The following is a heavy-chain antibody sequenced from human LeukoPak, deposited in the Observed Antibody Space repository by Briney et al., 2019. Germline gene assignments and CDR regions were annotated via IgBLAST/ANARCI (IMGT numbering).Heavy chain of an antibody. Sequence: GESLKISCKGSGYSFTSYWIGWVRQMPGKGLEWMGIIYPGDSGTRYSPSFQGQVTISADKSISTAYLQWSSLKASDTAMYYCARQGPYNWNDVNAFDIWGQGTMVTVSS. V-gene: IGHV5-51*01. CDR3: ARQGPYNWNDVNAFDI. D-gene: IGHD1-20*01. CDR1: GYSFTSYW. CDR2: IYPGDSGT. J-gene: IGHJ3*02.